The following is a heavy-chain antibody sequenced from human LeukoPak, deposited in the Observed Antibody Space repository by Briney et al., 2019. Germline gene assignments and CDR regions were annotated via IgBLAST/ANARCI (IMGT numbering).Heavy chain of an antibody. Sequence: ASVKVSCKASGYTFTSYYIHWVRQAPGQGPEWMGWINPNRAVTNYAQKFQGRVTMTSDTSITTAYMELGSLRSDDTAVYYCARDYGFLPRYCSGDNCYSDVGDFWGQGTLVTVSS. V-gene: IGHV1-2*02. CDR2: INPNRAVT. CDR1: GYTFTSYY. J-gene: IGHJ4*02. CDR3: ARDYGFLPRYCSGDNCYSDVGDF. D-gene: IGHD2-15*01.